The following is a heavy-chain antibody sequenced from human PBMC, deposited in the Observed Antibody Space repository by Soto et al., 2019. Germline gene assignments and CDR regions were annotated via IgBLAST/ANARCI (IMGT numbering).Heavy chain of an antibody. Sequence: EVQLVESGGGLVQPGGSLRLSCAESGFTFSSYWMSWVCQAPGKGLEWVANIKQDETEKYYVDSVKGRFAISRDNGKNTLYLQMNSLRAEDTAVYYCARVRTENYYGMDVWGQGTTVTVSS. CDR1: GFTFSSYW. CDR2: IKQDETEK. V-gene: IGHV3-7*05. J-gene: IGHJ6*02. CDR3: ARVRTENYYGMDV.